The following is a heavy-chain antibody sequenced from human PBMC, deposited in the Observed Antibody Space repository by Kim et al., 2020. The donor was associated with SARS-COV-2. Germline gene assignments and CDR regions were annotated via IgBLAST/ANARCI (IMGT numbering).Heavy chain of an antibody. CDR3: ARDRIAAAGHDYYYYGVDV. CDR1: GGSISSSSYY. D-gene: IGHD6-13*01. V-gene: IGHV4-39*07. CDR2: IYYSGST. Sequence: SETLSLTCTVSGGSISSSSYYWGWIRQPPGKGLEWIGSIYYSGSTYYNPSLKSRVTISVDTSKNQFSLKLSSVTAADTAVYYCARDRIAAAGHDYYYYGVDVWGQGTTVTVSS. J-gene: IGHJ6*02.